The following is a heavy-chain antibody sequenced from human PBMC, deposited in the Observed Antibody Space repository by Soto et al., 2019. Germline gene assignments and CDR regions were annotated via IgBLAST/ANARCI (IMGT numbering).Heavy chain of an antibody. CDR1: GFTFSNYA. J-gene: IGHJ4*02. CDR3: ANMWDSSSYYYSDY. D-gene: IGHD6-13*01. Sequence: EVQLLESGGGLVQPGGSLRLSCAASGFTFSNYAMSWVRQAPGKGLEWVSVIGGSGDSTYYADSVKGRFTISRDNSKNTVHLQMNSLRAEDTAVYYCANMWDSSSYYYSDYWGQGTLVTVSS. CDR2: IGGSGDST. V-gene: IGHV3-23*01.